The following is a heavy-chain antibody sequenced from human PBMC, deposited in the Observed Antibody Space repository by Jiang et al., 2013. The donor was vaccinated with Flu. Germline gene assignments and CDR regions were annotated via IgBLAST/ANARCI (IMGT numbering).Heavy chain of an antibody. Sequence: GPGLVKPSETLSLTCAVSGYSISSGYYWGWIRQPPGKGLEWIGSIYHSGSTYYNPSLKSRVTISVDTSKNQFSLKLSSVTAADTAVYYCARDPRGLEQRPDYYGMDVWGQRDHGHRLL. CDR1: GYSISSGYY. J-gene: IGHJ6*01. D-gene: IGHD6-25*01. V-gene: IGHV4-38-2*02. CDR3: ARDPRGLEQRPDYYGMDV. CDR2: IYHSGST.